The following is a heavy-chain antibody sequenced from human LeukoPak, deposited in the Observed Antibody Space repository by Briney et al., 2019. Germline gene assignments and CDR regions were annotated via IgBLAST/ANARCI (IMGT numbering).Heavy chain of an antibody. Sequence: GASVKVSCKASGYTFTSYGISWVRQAPGQGLEWMGWISAYNGNTNYAQKFQGRVTITADKSTSTAYMELSSLRSEDTAVYYCARNTAGGYSYGYDWYFDLWGRGTLVTVSS. CDR1: GYTFTSYG. CDR3: ARNTAGGYSYGYDWYFDL. D-gene: IGHD5-18*01. V-gene: IGHV1-18*01. J-gene: IGHJ2*01. CDR2: ISAYNGNT.